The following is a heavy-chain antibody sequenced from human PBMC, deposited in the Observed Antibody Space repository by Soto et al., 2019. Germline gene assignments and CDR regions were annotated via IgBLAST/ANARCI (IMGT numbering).Heavy chain of an antibody. V-gene: IGHV1-69*13. D-gene: IGHD2-15*01. CDR1: GGTFSSYA. J-gene: IGHJ4*02. CDR2: IIPIFGTA. CDR3: ARVPSGSRADCSGGSCYSLNYFDY. Sequence: ASVKVSCKASGGTFSSYAISWVRQAPGQGLEWMGGIIPIFGTANYAQKFQGRVTITADESTSTAYVELSSLRSEDTAVYYCARVPSGSRADCSGGSCYSLNYFDYWGQGTLVTVSS.